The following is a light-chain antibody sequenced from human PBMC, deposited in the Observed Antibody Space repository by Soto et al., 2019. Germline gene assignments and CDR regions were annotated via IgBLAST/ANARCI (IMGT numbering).Light chain of an antibody. Sequence: DIQMTQSPSTLSASVGDRVTITCRAGQSISSWLAWYQQKPGKAPKLLIYDASSLESGVPSRFSGSGSGTEFTLTISRLQPDDFATYYCQQYNSYPYTFGQGTKLEIK. J-gene: IGKJ2*01. CDR3: QQYNSYPYT. V-gene: IGKV1-5*01. CDR2: DAS. CDR1: QSISSW.